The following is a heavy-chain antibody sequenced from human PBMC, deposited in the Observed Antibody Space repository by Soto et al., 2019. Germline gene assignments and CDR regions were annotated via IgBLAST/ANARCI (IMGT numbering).Heavy chain of an antibody. CDR1: GFTLSSHG. V-gene: IGHV3-48*02. Sequence: EVQLVESGGGLVRRGGSLRLSCVASGFTLSSHGMNWVRQSPGKGLEWVSYISGFGTSTNYADSVKGRFTISRDNAKNALYLQMDSLRDEDTAVYYCASPAVPDKHEFDYWGQGALVTVSS. D-gene: IGHD6-19*01. CDR3: ASPAVPDKHEFDY. J-gene: IGHJ4*02. CDR2: ISGFGTST.